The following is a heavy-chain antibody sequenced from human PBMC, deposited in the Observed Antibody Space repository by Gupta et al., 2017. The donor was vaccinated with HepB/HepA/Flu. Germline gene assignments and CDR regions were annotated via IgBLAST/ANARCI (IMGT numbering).Heavy chain of an antibody. CDR2: IWYDGSNK. V-gene: IGHV3-33*01. D-gene: IGHD4-4*01. CDR1: GFPFSSYG. J-gene: IGHJ4*02. Sequence: QVQLVESWGGVVKPGRSQRLSCAASGFPFSSYGMQWVRQAPGKGLEWVAVIWYDGSNKYYADSVKGRFTIARDNSKNTLYLQMNSLRAEDTAVYYCAREKDYTKDYWGQGTLVTVSS. CDR3: AREKDYTKDY.